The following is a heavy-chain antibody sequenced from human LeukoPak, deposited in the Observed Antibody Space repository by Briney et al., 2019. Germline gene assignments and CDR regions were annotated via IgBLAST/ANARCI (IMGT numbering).Heavy chain of an antibody. D-gene: IGHD5/OR15-5a*01. Sequence: TGGSLRLSCAASGFSFRNYGIHWVRQAPGKGLEWAAFIRYDGSNKNYADSVKGRFTISRDNSKNTLYLQMNSLRPEDTAVYYCAKLVQSTDHDAFDIWGQGTMVTVSS. CDR2: IRYDGSNK. J-gene: IGHJ3*02. CDR3: AKLVQSTDHDAFDI. V-gene: IGHV3-30*02. CDR1: GFSFRNYG.